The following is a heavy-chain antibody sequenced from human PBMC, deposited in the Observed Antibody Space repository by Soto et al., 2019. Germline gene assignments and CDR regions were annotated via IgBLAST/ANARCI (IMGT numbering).Heavy chain of an antibody. CDR2: IYYSGST. CDR3: ARSSYDSSGYIFDY. V-gene: IGHV4-31*03. D-gene: IGHD3-22*01. CDR1: GGSISSGGNY. J-gene: IGHJ4*02. Sequence: PSETLSLTCTVSGGSISSGGNYWSWIRQHPGKGLEWIGYIYYSGSTYYNPSLKSRVTISVDTSKKQFSLKLSSVTAADTAVYYCARSSYDSSGYIFDYWGQGTLVTVS.